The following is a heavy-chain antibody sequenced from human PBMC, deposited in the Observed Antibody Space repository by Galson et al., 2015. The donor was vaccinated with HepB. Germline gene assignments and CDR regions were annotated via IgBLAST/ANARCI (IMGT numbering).Heavy chain of an antibody. CDR3: TTDTNFNY. J-gene: IGHJ4*02. D-gene: IGHD1-1*01. V-gene: IGHV3-15*01. CDR1: GFTFNNAW. CDR2: IKREAAGGTS. Sequence: SLRLSCAASGFTFNNAWMNWVRQGPGKGMEWVGRIKREAAGGTSDFAAPVKGRFTISRDDSKNMVYLQMDVLTTEDTAVYYCTTDTNFNYWGQGTLVTVSS.